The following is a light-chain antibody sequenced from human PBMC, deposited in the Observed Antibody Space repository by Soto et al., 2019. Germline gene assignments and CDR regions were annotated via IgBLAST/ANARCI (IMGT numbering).Light chain of an antibody. CDR3: QHYCSSYT. J-gene: IGKJ3*01. CDR2: DAS. Sequence: EIVLTQSPGTLSLSPGERATLSCRASQSVSRRYLAWYQQKPGQAPRLLIYDASYRAPGIPDRFSGSGSGTDFTLTISRLEPEDFAVYCCQHYCSSYTVVPGTKVDIK. CDR1: QSVSRRY. V-gene: IGKV3-20*01.